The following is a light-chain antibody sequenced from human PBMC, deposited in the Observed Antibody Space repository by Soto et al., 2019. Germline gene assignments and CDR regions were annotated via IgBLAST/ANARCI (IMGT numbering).Light chain of an antibody. J-gene: IGLJ2*01. Sequence: QSVLTQPPSVSGAPGQRVTISCTGSSSNIGAGYDVNWYQRLPGTAPKLLIYDNNKRPSGIPDRFSGSKSGTSATLGITGLQTGDEADYYCGTWDNSLSAVVFGGGTKLTVL. CDR1: SSNIGAGYD. V-gene: IGLV1-51*01. CDR2: DNN. CDR3: GTWDNSLSAVV.